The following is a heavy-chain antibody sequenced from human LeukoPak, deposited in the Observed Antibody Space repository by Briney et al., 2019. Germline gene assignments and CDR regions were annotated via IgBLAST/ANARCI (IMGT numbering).Heavy chain of an antibody. Sequence: ASVKVSCKASGYTFTSYGISWVRQAPGQGLEWMGWISAYNGNTNYAQKLQGRVTMTTDTSTSTAYMELRSLRSDDRAVYYCARDLAGYDSSGYASDYWGQGTLVTVSS. CDR1: GYTFTSYG. CDR2: ISAYNGNT. D-gene: IGHD3-22*01. V-gene: IGHV1-18*01. J-gene: IGHJ4*02. CDR3: ARDLAGYDSSGYASDY.